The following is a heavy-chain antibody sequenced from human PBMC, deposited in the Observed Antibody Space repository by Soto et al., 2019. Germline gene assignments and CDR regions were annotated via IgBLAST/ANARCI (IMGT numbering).Heavy chain of an antibody. D-gene: IGHD2-21*01. Sequence: PGESLKISCAASGFTFSDFAMAWVRQAPGKGLEWVSSASASGSGTYYADSVKGRFTISRDNSKNTLFLHMTNLRAGDTALYFCAKGRPGVAAAPDYWGLGTLVTVSS. CDR1: GFTFSDFA. CDR3: AKGRPGVAAAPDY. J-gene: IGHJ4*02. V-gene: IGHV3-23*01. CDR2: ASASGSGT.